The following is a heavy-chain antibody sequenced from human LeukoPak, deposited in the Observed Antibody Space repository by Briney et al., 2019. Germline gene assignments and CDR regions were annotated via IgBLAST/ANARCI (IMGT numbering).Heavy chain of an antibody. Sequence: PGGSLRFSCAASGFTFSSYWMHWVRQAPGKGLVWVSRINSDASSTSYADSVKGRFTTSRDNAKNTLYLQMNSLRAEDTAVYYCARVQGHPPNGLDVWGQGTMVTVSS. J-gene: IGHJ3*01. D-gene: IGHD2-8*01. V-gene: IGHV3-74*01. CDR3: ARVQGHPPNGLDV. CDR1: GFTFSSYW. CDR2: INSDASST.